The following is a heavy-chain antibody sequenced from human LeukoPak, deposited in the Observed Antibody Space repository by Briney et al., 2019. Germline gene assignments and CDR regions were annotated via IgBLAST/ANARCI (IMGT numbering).Heavy chain of an antibody. Sequence: GASVKVSCKASGYTFTGYDMHWVRQAPGQGLEWMGWINPNSGGTNYAQKFQGRVTMTRDTSISTAYMELSRLRSDDTAVYYCARERSLRYFDWFEGSFDYWGQGTLVTVSS. J-gene: IGHJ4*02. CDR1: GYTFTGYD. CDR2: INPNSGGT. V-gene: IGHV1-2*02. D-gene: IGHD3-9*01. CDR3: ARERSLRYFDWFEGSFDY.